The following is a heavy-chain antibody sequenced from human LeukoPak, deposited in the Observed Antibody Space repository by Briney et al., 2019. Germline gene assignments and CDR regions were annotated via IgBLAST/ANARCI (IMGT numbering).Heavy chain of an antibody. Sequence: GGSLRLSCAASGFTFSSYWMHWVRQAPGQGLVWVSRINSDGSSTNYADSVKGRFTISRDNAKNTLYLQMNSLRAEDTAVYYCARGRGITMVRGVLFDYWGQGTLVTVSS. CDR2: INSDGSST. J-gene: IGHJ4*02. V-gene: IGHV3-74*01. CDR1: GFTFSSYW. D-gene: IGHD3-10*01. CDR3: ARGRGITMVRGVLFDY.